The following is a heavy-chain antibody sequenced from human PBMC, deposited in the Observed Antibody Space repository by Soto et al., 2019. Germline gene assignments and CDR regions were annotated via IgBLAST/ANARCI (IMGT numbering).Heavy chain of an antibody. J-gene: IGHJ6*02. V-gene: IGHV1-69*13. CDR1: GGTFSSHS. CDR2: IVPFFKGI. Sequence: SVKVSCKASGGTFSSHSINGVVQAPVQGRDWMGGIVPFFKGIHYAQKFQGRVTITADDSTSTAYMDLSNLRSEDTAVYYCARDVSVNYYDGTYYYYAMDVWGQGTTVTVSS. D-gene: IGHD3-16*01. CDR3: ARDVSVNYYDGTYYYYAMDV.